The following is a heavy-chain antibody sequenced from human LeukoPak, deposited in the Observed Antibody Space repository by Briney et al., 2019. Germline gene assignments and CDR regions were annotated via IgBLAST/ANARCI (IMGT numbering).Heavy chain of an antibody. Sequence: SETLSLTCAVYGGSFSGYYWSWIRQPPGKGLEWIGEINHSGSTNYNPSLKSRVTISVDTSKNQFSLKLSSVTAADTAVYYCARLLHYWGQGTLVTVSS. CDR3: ARLLHY. V-gene: IGHV4-34*01. CDR1: GGSFSGYY. J-gene: IGHJ4*02. CDR2: INHSGST.